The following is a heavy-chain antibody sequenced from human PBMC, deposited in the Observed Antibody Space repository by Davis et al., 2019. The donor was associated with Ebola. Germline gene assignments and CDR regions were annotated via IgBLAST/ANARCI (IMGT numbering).Heavy chain of an antibody. Sequence: GESLKISCAASGFTFDDYTMHWVRQAPGKGLEWVSLISWDGGSTYYADSVKGRFTISRDNSKNTLYLQMNSLRAEDTAVYYCAKAALLEWLSPGYYGMDVWGQGTTVTVSS. CDR2: ISWDGGST. V-gene: IGHV3-43*01. CDR3: AKAALLEWLSPGYYGMDV. CDR1: GFTFDDYT. D-gene: IGHD3-3*01. J-gene: IGHJ6*02.